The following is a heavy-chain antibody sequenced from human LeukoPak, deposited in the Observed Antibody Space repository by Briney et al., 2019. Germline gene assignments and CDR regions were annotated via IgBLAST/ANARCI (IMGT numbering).Heavy chain of an antibody. J-gene: IGHJ1*01. CDR1: GFTFSSYG. CDR2: ISYDGSNK. V-gene: IGHV3-30*03. D-gene: IGHD3-22*01. Sequence: GGSLRLSCAASGFTFSSYGMHWVRQAPGKGLEWVALISYDGSNKDYADSVKGRFTISRDNSRNALYLQMDSLRSEDTAVYYCARVIDGYYYDSTGDLQHWGQGTLVTVSS. CDR3: ARVIDGYYYDSTGDLQH.